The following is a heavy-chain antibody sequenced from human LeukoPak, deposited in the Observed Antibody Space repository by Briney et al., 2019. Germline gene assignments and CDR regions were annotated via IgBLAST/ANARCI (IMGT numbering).Heavy chain of an antibody. D-gene: IGHD4-23*01. CDR2: IKQDGRDK. J-gene: IGHJ4*02. CDR1: GFTFSAYG. CDR3: ARKTVVGSYFDY. V-gene: IGHV3-7*03. Sequence: GGSLRLSCAASGFTFSAYGMRWVRQAPGKGLEGVANIKQDGRDKYYVDSLKGRFPISRHNPQNSLYLQMNRLRAEDTALYYFARKTVVGSYFDYSRQGTPVTVSS.